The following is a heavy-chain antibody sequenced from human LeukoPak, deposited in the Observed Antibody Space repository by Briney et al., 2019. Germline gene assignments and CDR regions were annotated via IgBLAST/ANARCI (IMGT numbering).Heavy chain of an antibody. D-gene: IGHD6-19*01. Sequence: PGGSLRLSCAASGFTFDDYGMSWVRQAPGKGLEWVSGIIWSGGSTGYADSVKGRFTISRDNAKNSLYLQMNSLRAEDTAVYYCATLISGWSLYWGQGTLVTVSS. J-gene: IGHJ4*02. CDR3: ATLISGWSLY. CDR2: IIWSGGST. CDR1: GFTFDDYG. V-gene: IGHV3-20*04.